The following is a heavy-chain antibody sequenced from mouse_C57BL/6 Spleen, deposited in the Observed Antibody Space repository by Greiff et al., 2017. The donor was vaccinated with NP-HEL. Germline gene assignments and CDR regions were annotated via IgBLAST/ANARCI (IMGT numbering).Heavy chain of an antibody. J-gene: IGHJ2*01. Sequence: QVQLQQSGAELVRPGASVTLSCKASGYTFTDYEMHWVKQTPVHGLEWIGAIDPETGGTAYNQKFKGKAILTADKSSSTAYMELRSLTSEDSAVYYCTRSRDYFYYWGQGTTLTVSS. V-gene: IGHV1-15*01. CDR3: TRSRDYFYY. CDR2: IDPETGGT. CDR1: GYTFTDYE.